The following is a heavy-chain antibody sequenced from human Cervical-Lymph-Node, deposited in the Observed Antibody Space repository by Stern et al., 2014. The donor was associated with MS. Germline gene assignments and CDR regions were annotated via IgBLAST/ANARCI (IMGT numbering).Heavy chain of an antibody. V-gene: IGHV5-51*01. Sequence: EVQLVQSGAEVKKTGESLKISCKGSGYSFTSYWIGWVRQMPGKGLEWMGIIYPGDSDTRYSPSFQGQVTISVDKSISTAYLQWSSLKASDTAMYYCARQVPPRRGLRRGWFDPWGQGTLVTVSS. CDR3: ARQVPPRRGLRRGWFDP. CDR2: IYPGDSDT. J-gene: IGHJ5*02. D-gene: IGHD2-2*01. CDR1: GYSFTSYW.